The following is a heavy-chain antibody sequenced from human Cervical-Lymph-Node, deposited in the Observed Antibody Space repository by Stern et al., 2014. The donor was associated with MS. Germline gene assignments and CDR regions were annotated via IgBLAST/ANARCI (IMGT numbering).Heavy chain of an antibody. V-gene: IGHV5-51*03. Sequence: EVQLVESGAEVKKPGESLKISCQGSGYSFTSYWIGWVRQLPGKGLEWMGSIFPGDSDTRYSPSLQGQVTISDDTSNRTAYLQWSSLKASDTAMYYCARPKDYGDFKNWGQGTLVTVSS. CDR3: ARPKDYGDFKN. CDR1: GYSFTSYW. J-gene: IGHJ4*02. D-gene: IGHD4-17*01. CDR2: IFPGDSDT.